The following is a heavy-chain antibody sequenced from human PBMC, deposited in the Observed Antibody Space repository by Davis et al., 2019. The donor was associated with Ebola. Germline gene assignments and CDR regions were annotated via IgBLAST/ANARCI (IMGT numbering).Heavy chain of an antibody. D-gene: IGHD2/OR15-2a*01. CDR1: GLTFSRLG. J-gene: IGHJ4*02. V-gene: IGHV3-7*03. CDR2: IKKDGIQK. CDR3: AKIVSGY. Sequence: GESLKISCAASGLTFSRLGMSWVRQAPGKGLEWVATIKKDGIQKYYVDSVKGRFIISRDNAKNLLYLQMNSLRDDDTAVYYCAKIVSGYWGQGTLVTVSS.